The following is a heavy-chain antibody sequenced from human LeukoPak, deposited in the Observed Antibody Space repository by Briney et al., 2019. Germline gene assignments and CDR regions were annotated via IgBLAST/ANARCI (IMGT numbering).Heavy chain of an antibody. J-gene: IGHJ4*02. D-gene: IGHD4-17*01. CDR2: ISGTGGST. V-gene: IGHV3-23*01. CDR1: GFTFSNSA. Sequence: GGSLRLSCAASGFTFSNSAMSWVRQAPGKGLEWVSTISGTGGSTYFADSVKGRFSISRDNSEITLYLQMNSLRADDTAVYYCAHRYGDYWGQGTRVTVSS. CDR3: AHRYGDY.